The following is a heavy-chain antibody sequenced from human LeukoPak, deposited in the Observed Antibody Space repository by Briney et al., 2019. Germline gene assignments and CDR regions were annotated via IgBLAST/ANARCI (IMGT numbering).Heavy chain of an antibody. CDR3: ARAIIIAVAGTLWFDP. D-gene: IGHD6-19*01. CDR2: IYYSGST. Sequence: SETLSLTCTVSGGSISSYYWSWIRQPPGKGLEWIGYIYYSGSTNYNPSLKSRVTISVDTSKSQFSLKLSSVTAADTAVYYCARAIIIAVAGTLWFDPWGQGTLVTVSS. CDR1: GGSISSYY. J-gene: IGHJ5*02. V-gene: IGHV4-59*12.